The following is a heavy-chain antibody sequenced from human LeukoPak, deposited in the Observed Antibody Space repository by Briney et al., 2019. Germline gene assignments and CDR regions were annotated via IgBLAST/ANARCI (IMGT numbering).Heavy chain of an antibody. V-gene: IGHV4-61*02. Sequence: PSETLSLTCTVSNASISSGSYYWNWIRQPAGKRLEWIGRIYSNGDTHYNPSLKSRVTMSIDTSKNQFSLRMNSVTAADTAVYYCARLHYGGNYGYYYYYMDVWGKGTSVTISS. D-gene: IGHD4-23*01. CDR3: ARLHYGGNYGYYYYYMDV. J-gene: IGHJ6*03. CDR1: NASISSGSYY. CDR2: IYSNGDT.